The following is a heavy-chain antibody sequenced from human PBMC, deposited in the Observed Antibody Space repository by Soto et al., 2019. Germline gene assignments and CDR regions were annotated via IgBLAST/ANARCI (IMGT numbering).Heavy chain of an antibody. J-gene: IGHJ5*02. D-gene: IGHD3-3*02. CDR3: ARYIYGQGFKA. Sequence: QVQLVQPGAEVRKPGASVKVSCKASGDIFTNFDFNWVRQATGQGLEWIGWMRANSGDTGHDQKFQGRVSMTRDTSMSTAYMELSSRRAEDTAVYYCARYIYGQGFKAWGQGTLVFVSS. V-gene: IGHV1-8*01. CDR2: MRANSGDT. CDR1: GDIFTNFD.